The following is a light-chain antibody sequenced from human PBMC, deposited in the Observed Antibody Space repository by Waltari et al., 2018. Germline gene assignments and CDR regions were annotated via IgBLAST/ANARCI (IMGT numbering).Light chain of an antibody. Sequence: QSALTQPASVSGSPGQSITISCTGTRGDVGAYNFVSWYQQHAGKVPKLMIYDVIKRPSGVSNRFSGSKSGNTASLTISGLQAEDEADYYCLSYTSNTASPWVFGGGTKLTVL. J-gene: IGLJ3*02. CDR3: LSYTSNTASPWV. V-gene: IGLV2-14*03. CDR2: DVI. CDR1: RGDVGAYNF.